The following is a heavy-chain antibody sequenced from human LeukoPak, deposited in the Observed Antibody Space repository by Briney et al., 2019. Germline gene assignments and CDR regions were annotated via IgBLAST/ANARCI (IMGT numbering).Heavy chain of an antibody. Sequence: GGSLRLSCAASGFICTKYWMSWVRQAPGKGLEWVSGINWNGGSTGYADSVKGRFTISRDNAKNSLYLQMNSLRAEDTALYYCASGGIYYGAAFDFWGQGSLVTVSA. D-gene: IGHD1-26*01. J-gene: IGHJ4*02. CDR3: ASGGIYYGAAFDF. V-gene: IGHV3-20*04. CDR2: INWNGGST. CDR1: GFICTKYW.